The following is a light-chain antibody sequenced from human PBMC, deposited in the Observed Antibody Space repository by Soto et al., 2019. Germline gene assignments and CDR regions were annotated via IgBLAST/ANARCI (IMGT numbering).Light chain of an antibody. V-gene: IGKV4-1*01. J-gene: IGKJ2*01. CDR2: WAP. CDR1: QTVLYSPNNKNY. Sequence: DIVLTQSPDSLTVSLGERATINCKSSQTVLYSPNNKNYLAWYQQKPGQPPKLLIYWAPTRESGVPDRFTGSGSATDFTLTITSLQAEDVAVYYCQQYYCIPETFGQGTKVEIK. CDR3: QQYYCIPET.